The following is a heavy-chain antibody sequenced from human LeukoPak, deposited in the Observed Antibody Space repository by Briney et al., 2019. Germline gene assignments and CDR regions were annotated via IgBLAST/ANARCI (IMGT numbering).Heavy chain of an antibody. V-gene: IGHV3-30-3*01. Sequence: GGSLRLSCAASGFTFSSYAMHWVRQAPGKGLEWVAVISYNGSNKYYADSVKGRFTISRDNSKNTLYLQMNSLRVEDTAMYYCARSSIPQQLVRIYFQHWGQGTLVTVSS. CDR2: ISYNGSNK. CDR1: GFTFSSYA. CDR3: ARSSIPQQLVRIYFQH. D-gene: IGHD6-13*01. J-gene: IGHJ1*01.